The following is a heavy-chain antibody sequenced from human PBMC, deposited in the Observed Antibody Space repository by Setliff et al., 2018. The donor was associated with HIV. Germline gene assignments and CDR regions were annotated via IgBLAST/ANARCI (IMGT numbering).Heavy chain of an antibody. V-gene: IGHV3-30*04. CDR2: ISYDGSYK. D-gene: IGHD5-12*01. CDR3: AKDIPVEGDSGYDPLFGY. CDR1: GFTFSIYA. Sequence: GGSLRLSCAASGFTFSIYAMHWVRQAPGKGLEWVAFISYDGSYKYYADSVQGRFTISRDNSKNTLYLQLNSLRAEDTAVYYCAKDIPVEGDSGYDPLFGYWGQGTLVTVSS. J-gene: IGHJ4*02.